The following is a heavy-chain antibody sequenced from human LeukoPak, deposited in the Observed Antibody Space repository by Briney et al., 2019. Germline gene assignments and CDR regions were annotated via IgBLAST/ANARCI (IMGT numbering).Heavy chain of an antibody. Sequence: GGSLRLSCAASGFTFSNYWMHWVRQAPGKGLVWVSRINSDGSSTSHADSVKGRFTISRDNAKNTLYLQMNSLRAEDTAVYYCARGPMGKGYFDYWGQGTLVTVSS. CDR1: GFTFSNYW. CDR3: ARGPMGKGYFDY. J-gene: IGHJ4*02. D-gene: IGHD3-10*01. V-gene: IGHV3-74*01. CDR2: INSDGSST.